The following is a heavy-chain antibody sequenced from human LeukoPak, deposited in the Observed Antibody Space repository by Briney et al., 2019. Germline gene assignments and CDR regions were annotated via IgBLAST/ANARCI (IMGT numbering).Heavy chain of an antibody. D-gene: IGHD6-13*01. CDR3: ARSIPYGTTWYGRSDY. Sequence: GGSLRLSCAASGFPFSSYSMTWVRQAPGKGLEWVANIKPDGTTKFYVDSVKGRFTTSRDNALNSLYLQMNSLRAEDTAIYYCARSIPYGTTWYGRSDYWGQGTLVTVSS. V-gene: IGHV3-7*03. CDR2: IKPDGTTK. J-gene: IGHJ4*02. CDR1: GFPFSSYS.